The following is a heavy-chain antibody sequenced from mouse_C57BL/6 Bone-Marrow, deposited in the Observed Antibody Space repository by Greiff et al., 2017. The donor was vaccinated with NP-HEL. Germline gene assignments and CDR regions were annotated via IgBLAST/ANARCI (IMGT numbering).Heavy chain of an antibody. CDR3: ARQNELRWYFDV. J-gene: IGHJ1*03. CDR2: INPDSSTI. CDR1: GIAFSRSW. V-gene: IGHV4-1*01. Sequence: DVQLQESGGGLVQPGGSLKLSCAASGIAFSRSWMSWVRRAPGKGLEWIGEINPDSSTINYAPSLKDKFIISRDNAKNTLYLQMSKVRSEDTALVYCARQNELRWYFDVWGTGTTVTVAS.